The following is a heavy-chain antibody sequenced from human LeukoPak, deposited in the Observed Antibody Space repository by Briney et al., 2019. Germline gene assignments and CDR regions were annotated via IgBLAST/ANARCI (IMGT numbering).Heavy chain of an antibody. V-gene: IGHV3-30*02. D-gene: IGHD2-2*01. CDR1: GFTFSTYG. J-gene: IGHJ6*03. Sequence: GGSLRLSCAASGFTFSTYGMHWVRQAPGKGLEWVAFIRFDGSNKYYADSVEGRFTISRDNSKNTLYLQMNSLRAEDTAVYYCAKDFQDIVVVPAALYYYYYNRDFWAKGTTVTVSS. CDR2: IRFDGSNK. CDR3: AKDFQDIVVVPAALYYYYYNRDF.